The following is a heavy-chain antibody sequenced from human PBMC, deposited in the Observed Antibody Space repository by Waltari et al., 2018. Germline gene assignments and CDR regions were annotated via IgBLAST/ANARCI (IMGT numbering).Heavy chain of an antibody. D-gene: IGHD3-10*01. CDR3: ARGGITMVRGVNYGMDV. CDR1: GGTFSSYA. J-gene: IGHJ6*02. V-gene: IGHV1-69*15. CDR2: IIPIFGTA. Sequence: QVQLVQSGAEVKKPGSSVKVSCKASGGTFSSYAISWVRQAPGQGLEWMGRIIPIFGTANYAQKFQGRVTITADESTSTAYMELSSLRSEDTAVYYCARGGITMVRGVNYGMDVWGQGTTVTVSS.